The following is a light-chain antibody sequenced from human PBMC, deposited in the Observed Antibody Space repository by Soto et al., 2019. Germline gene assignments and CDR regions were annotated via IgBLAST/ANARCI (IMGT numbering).Light chain of an antibody. J-gene: IGKJ2*02. CDR1: QSVSSSD. Sequence: EIVLTQSPGTLSLSPGERATLSCRASQSVSSSDLAWYQQKPGQAPRLLIYGASSRATGIPDRFSGSGSATDFTLTISRLEPEDFEVYYCQQYGSSPWTVGQGTKLEIK. CDR3: QQYGSSPWT. CDR2: GAS. V-gene: IGKV3-20*01.